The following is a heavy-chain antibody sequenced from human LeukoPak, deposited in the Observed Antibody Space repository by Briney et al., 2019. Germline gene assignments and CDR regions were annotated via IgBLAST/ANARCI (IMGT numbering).Heavy chain of an antibody. Sequence: GGSLRLSCAASGFTFSAYSMNWVRQAPGKGLEWVSSISSSSAYIYYADSLKGRFTVSRGNAKNSLYLQMNSLRAEDTAVYYCARGHSRSSQRTDAFDIWGQGTMVTVSS. CDR1: GFTFSAYS. V-gene: IGHV3-21*01. D-gene: IGHD1-26*01. J-gene: IGHJ3*02. CDR3: ARGHSRSSQRTDAFDI. CDR2: ISSSSAYI.